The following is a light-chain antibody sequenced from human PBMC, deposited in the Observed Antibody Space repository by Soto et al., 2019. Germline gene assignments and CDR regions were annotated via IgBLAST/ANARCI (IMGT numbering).Light chain of an antibody. CDR1: SSDVGGYDY. Sequence: QSVLTQPASVSGSPGQSITISCTGTSSDVGGYDYVSWYQLHPGKAPKLMVFEVSNRPSGVSYRFSGSKSGNTASLTISGLQAEDEADYFCSSYSISTGYLFGTGTKGTVL. V-gene: IGLV2-14*01. CDR2: EVS. CDR3: SSYSISTGYL. J-gene: IGLJ1*01.